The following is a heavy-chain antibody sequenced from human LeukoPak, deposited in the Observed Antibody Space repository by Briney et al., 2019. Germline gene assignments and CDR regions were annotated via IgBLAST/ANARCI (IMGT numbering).Heavy chain of an antibody. V-gene: IGHV4-39*01. CDR2: IYYSGIT. D-gene: IGHD1-26*01. CDR3: ARLVGATDYLDY. J-gene: IGHJ4*02. Sequence: PSDTLSLTCTVSGGSISSTSYYWGWIRQPPGKGLEWIGTIYYSGITYYNPSLKSRVTISVDTSKNQFSLKLSSVTAADTAVYYCARLVGATDYLDYWGQGTLVTVSS. CDR1: GGSISSTSYY.